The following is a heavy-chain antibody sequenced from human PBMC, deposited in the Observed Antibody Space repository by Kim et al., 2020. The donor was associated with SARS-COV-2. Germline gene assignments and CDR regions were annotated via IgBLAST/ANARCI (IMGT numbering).Heavy chain of an antibody. V-gene: IGHV3-48*02. CDR1: GFTFSSYS. J-gene: IGHJ2*01. D-gene: IGHD2-2*01. CDR2: ISSSSSTI. Sequence: GGSLRLSCAASGFTFSSYSMNWVRQAPGKGLEWVSYISSSSSTIYYADSVKGRFTISRDNAKNSLYLQMNSLRDEDTAVYYCARDGAVVVPRWYFDLWGRGTLVTVSS. CDR3: ARDGAVVVPRWYFDL.